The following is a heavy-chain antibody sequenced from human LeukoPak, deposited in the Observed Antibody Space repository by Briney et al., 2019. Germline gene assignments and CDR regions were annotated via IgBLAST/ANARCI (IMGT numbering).Heavy chain of an antibody. J-gene: IGHJ6*02. V-gene: IGHV1-18*01. CDR3: ARTPCLLCGMDV. Sequence: ASVKVSCKASLYTFTSYVISWVRQAPGQGLAWMGWISAYNGNTNYAQKLQGRVTMTTGTSTSTAYMELRSLRSDDTAVYYCARTPCLLCGMDVWGQGTTVTVSS. CDR1: LYTFTSYV. D-gene: IGHD3-10*01. CDR2: ISAYNGNT.